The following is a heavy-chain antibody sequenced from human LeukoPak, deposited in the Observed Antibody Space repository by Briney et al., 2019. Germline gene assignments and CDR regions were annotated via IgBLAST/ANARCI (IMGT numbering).Heavy chain of an antibody. Sequence: LVKPSETLSLTCTVSGGSISSYYWSWIRQPPGKGLEWIGEINHSGSTNYNPSLKSRVTISVDTSKNQFSLKLSSVTAADTAVYYCARQVGYGSGRRENWFDPWGQGTLVTVSS. CDR1: GGSISSYY. D-gene: IGHD3-10*01. J-gene: IGHJ5*02. CDR2: INHSGST. CDR3: ARQVGYGSGRRENWFDP. V-gene: IGHV4-34*01.